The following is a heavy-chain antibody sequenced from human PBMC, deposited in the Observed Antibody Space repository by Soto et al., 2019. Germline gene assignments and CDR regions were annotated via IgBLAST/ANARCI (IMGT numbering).Heavy chain of an antibody. CDR3: ARDAGRQRYYYYGMDV. CDR1: GFTFSSYA. Sequence: PGGSLRLSCAASGFTFSSYAMHWVRQAPGKGLEWVAVISYDGSNKYYADSVKGRFTISRDNSKNTLYLQMNSLRAEDTAVYYCARDAGRQRYYYYGMDVWGQGTTVTVSS. J-gene: IGHJ6*02. V-gene: IGHV3-30-3*01. CDR2: ISYDGSNK.